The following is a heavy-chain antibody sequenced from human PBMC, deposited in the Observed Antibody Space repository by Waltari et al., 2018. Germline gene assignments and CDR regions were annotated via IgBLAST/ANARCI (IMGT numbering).Heavy chain of an antibody. D-gene: IGHD6-19*01. CDR3: VRGMSSVWYGPFDY. CDR2: VYYTGNT. Sequence: QVQLQESGPGLVKPSETLSLTCTVSGGSINIYYWSWIRQPPGKGLEWIGYVYYTGNTIYNPSLESRVTLSADTSKNQVSLRLRSVTAADTAVYYCVRGMSSVWYGPFDYWGQGTLVTVSS. J-gene: IGHJ4*02. V-gene: IGHV4-59*08. CDR1: GGSINIYY.